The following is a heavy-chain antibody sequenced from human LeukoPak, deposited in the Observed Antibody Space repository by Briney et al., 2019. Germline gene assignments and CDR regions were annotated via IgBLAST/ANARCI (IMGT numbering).Heavy chain of an antibody. V-gene: IGHV1-18*01. J-gene: IGHJ4*02. CDR1: GYTFTSYG. CDR3: ARAKDYDFWSGSKYPPSPDY. Sequence: ASVKVSCKASGYTFTSYGISWVRQAPGQGLEWMGWISAYNGNTNYAQKLQGRVTMTTDASTSTAYMELRSLRSDDTAVYYCARAKDYDFWSGSKYPPSPDYWGQGTLVTVSS. CDR2: ISAYNGNT. D-gene: IGHD3-3*01.